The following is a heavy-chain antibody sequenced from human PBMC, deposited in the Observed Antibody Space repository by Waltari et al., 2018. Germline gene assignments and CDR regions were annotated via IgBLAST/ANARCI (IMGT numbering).Heavy chain of an antibody. V-gene: IGHV1-18*01. Sequence: QVQLVRSGAELKKPGASVKVSCKASGYTFTSYGISWVRQAPVQGLEWMGWISACNGNTNYEQRAQGRVTMSTDTSTSKDYMELRSLRSDDTAVYYCARAGGYCSGGSCYNGYYYYGMDVWGQGTTVTVSS. CDR1: GYTFTSYG. D-gene: IGHD2-15*01. CDR2: ISACNGNT. J-gene: IGHJ6*02. CDR3: ARAGGYCSGGSCYNGYYYYGMDV.